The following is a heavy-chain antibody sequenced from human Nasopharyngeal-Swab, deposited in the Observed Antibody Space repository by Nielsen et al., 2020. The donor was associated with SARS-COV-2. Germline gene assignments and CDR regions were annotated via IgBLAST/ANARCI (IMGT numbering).Heavy chain of an antibody. Sequence: GGPLRLSCAASGFTVSSNYMSWVRQAPGKGLEWVSVIYSGGSTYYADSVKGRFTISRDNSKNTLYLQMNSLRAEDTAVYYCATSLLGYCSGGSCYAYYGMDVWGQGTTVTVSS. J-gene: IGHJ6*02. CDR2: IYSGGST. CDR1: GFTVSSNY. CDR3: ATSLLGYCSGGSCYAYYGMDV. D-gene: IGHD2-15*01. V-gene: IGHV3-66*01.